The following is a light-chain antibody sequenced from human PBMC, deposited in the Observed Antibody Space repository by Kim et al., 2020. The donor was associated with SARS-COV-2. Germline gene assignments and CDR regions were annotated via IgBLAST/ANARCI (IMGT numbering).Light chain of an antibody. J-gene: IGKJ1*01. CDR3: QQYNNWPPWT. Sequence: PGERATLSCRASQSISSNLAWYQQKPGQAPRLLIYGASTRATGFPARFSGTGSGTEFTLTISSLQSEDYAVYYCQQYNNWPPWTFGQGTKVDIK. CDR1: QSISSN. CDR2: GAS. V-gene: IGKV3-15*01.